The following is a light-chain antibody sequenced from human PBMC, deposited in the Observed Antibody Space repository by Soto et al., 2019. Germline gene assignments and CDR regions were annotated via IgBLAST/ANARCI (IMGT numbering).Light chain of an antibody. CDR1: QGTSSE. CDR3: QQYYSGRT. Sequence: AVWTTQTPTSLSASTDDRGTITCRASQGTSSELAGYEQKPGKAPKRLIYAASTLQSGVPSRFSGSGSGTDFALTISCLQSEDFATYYCQQYYSGRTFGQGTKV. J-gene: IGKJ1*01. V-gene: IGKV1-8*01. CDR2: AAS.